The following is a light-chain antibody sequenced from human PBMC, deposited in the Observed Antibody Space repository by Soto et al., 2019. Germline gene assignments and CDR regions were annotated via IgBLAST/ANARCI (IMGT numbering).Light chain of an antibody. CDR3: QQYGNSPIT. CDR1: QSVSSY. V-gene: IGKV3-20*01. Sequence: EIVLTQSPATLSLSPGERATLSCRASQSVSSYLVWYQQKPGQAPRLLIYDASNRATGIPDRFSGSGSGTDFTLTISGPEPEDFAVYYCQQYGNSPITFGQGTRLEIK. CDR2: DAS. J-gene: IGKJ5*01.